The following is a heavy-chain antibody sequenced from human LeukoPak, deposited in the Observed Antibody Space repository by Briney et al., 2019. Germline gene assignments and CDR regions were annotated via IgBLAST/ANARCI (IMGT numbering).Heavy chain of an antibody. J-gene: IGHJ2*01. Sequence: GGSLRLSCAASGFTFSSYAMSWVRQAPGKGLEWVSAISGSGGSTYYADSVKGRFTTSRDNSKNTLYLQMNALGAEDTAIYYCAKDRTVGASYWYFDLWGRGTLVTVSS. V-gene: IGHV3-23*01. CDR3: AKDRTVGASYWYFDL. D-gene: IGHD1-26*01. CDR1: GFTFSSYA. CDR2: ISGSGGST.